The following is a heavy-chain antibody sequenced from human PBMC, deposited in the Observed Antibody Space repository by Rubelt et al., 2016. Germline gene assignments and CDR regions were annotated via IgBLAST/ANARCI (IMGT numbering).Heavy chain of an antibody. CDR1: GGSFSDYS. CDR2: IDHSGNS. J-gene: IGHJ4*02. D-gene: IGHD2-21*01. CDR3: ARRPYCGGDCYFFDY. V-gene: IGHV4-34*01. Sequence: QVQLQQWGAGLLKPSETLSLTCAVYGGSFSDYSWTWIRRSPGKGLEWIGEIDHSGNSNHNPSLKSRVTISVDTSKNQFSLMLSSVTAADTAVYYCARRPYCGGDCYFFDYWGQGSLVTVSS.